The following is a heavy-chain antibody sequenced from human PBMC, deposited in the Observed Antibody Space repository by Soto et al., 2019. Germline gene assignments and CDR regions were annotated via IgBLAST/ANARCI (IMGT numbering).Heavy chain of an antibody. CDR2: IYYSGST. CDR1: GDSVGNGPHY. D-gene: IGHD1-26*01. Sequence: QVRLQESGPGLVKPSETLSLSCLVSGDSVGNGPHYWSWIRQSPGEGLEWIAYIYYSGSTNVNPSLESRVNISIDMSKNQFFLELRSVTAADAAVYFCARVGSSCHSGGCYYYYGLGVWGQGTTVAISS. J-gene: IGHJ6*02. CDR3: ARVGSSCHSGGCYYYYGLGV. V-gene: IGHV4-61*01.